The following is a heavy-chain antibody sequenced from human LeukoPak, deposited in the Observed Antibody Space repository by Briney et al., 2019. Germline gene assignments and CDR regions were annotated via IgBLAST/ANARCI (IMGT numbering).Heavy chain of an antibody. D-gene: IGHD2-8*02. CDR3: AGHHPRNTVDF. CDR2: ISDVGSI. CDR1: GGSISSYY. Sequence: SETLSLTCAVSGGSISSYYWSWIRQPPGKGLEWIAYISDVGSINYNPSLKSRVTISLDTSKNQFSLKLSSVTAADTAVYYCAGHHPRNTVDFWGQGTLVTVSS. J-gene: IGHJ4*02. V-gene: IGHV4-59*08.